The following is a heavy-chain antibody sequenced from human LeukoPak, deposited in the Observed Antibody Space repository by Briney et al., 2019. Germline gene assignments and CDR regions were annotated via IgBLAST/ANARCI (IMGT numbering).Heavy chain of an antibody. CDR3: ASHGIAAASDAFDI. V-gene: IGHV4-59*08. J-gene: IGHJ3*02. CDR1: GGSISSYY. CDR2: IYYSGST. Sequence: SETLSLTCTVSGGSISSYYWSWIRQPPGKGLEWIGYIYYSGSTNYNPSLRSRVTISVDTSKNQFSLKLSSVTAADTAVYYCASHGIAAASDAFDIWGQGTMVTVSS. D-gene: IGHD6-13*01.